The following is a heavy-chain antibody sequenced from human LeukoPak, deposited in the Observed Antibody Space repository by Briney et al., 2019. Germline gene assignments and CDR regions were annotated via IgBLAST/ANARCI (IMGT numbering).Heavy chain of an antibody. J-gene: IGHJ3*02. V-gene: IGHV5-51*01. CDR2: IYPGDSDT. CDR1: GYNFPSYW. Sequence: HGESLKISCETSGYNFPSYWIGWVRQVPGKGLEWMGIIYPGDSDTRYSPSFQGQVTISADKSISTAYLQWSSLKASDTAMYYCARLSWSYAAFDIWGQGTMVTVSS. CDR3: ARLSWSYAAFDI. D-gene: IGHD4/OR15-4a*01.